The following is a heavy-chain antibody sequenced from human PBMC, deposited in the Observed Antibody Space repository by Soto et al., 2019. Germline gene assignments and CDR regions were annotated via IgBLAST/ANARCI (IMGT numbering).Heavy chain of an antibody. CDR2: INPNSGGT. V-gene: IGHV1-2*04. CDR3: ARDRVTMVRGVNYYCYSMDV. Sequence: ASVKVSCKASGYTFTGYYMHWVRQAPGQGLEWMGWINPNSGGTNYAQKFQGWVTMTRDTSISTAYMELSRLRSDDTAVYYCARDRVTMVRGVNYYCYSMDVWRQGT. J-gene: IGHJ6*01. D-gene: IGHD3-10*01. CDR1: GYTFTGYY.